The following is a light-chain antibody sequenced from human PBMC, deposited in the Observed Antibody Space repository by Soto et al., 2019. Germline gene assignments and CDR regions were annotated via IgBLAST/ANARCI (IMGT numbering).Light chain of an antibody. CDR1: QNIYTW. CDR3: QQLESYPST. J-gene: IGKJ4*01. V-gene: IGKV1-5*03. CDR2: KAS. Sequence: QVTQSPSTLSASVGDRVTITDRASQNIYTWLAWYQQKPGIAPKLLIHKASTLESGVPSRFSGSGYGTEFTLTISSLQPEDFATYYCQQLESYPSTFGGGTKVDIK.